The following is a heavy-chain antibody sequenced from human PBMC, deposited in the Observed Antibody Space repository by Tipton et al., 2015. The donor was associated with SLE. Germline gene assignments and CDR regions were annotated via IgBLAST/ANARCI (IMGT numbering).Heavy chain of an antibody. D-gene: IGHD1-26*01. J-gene: IGHJ3*02. Sequence: SLRLSCAASGFSFSSYAMSWVRQAPGKGLEWVSAVSGSDGTTYYADSVKGRFTISRDNSKNTLYLQMNSLRAEDTAVYYCAKDTRWELLSAFDIWGQGTMVTVSS. CDR2: VSGSDGTT. CDR1: GFSFSSYA. CDR3: AKDTRWELLSAFDI. V-gene: IGHV3-23*01.